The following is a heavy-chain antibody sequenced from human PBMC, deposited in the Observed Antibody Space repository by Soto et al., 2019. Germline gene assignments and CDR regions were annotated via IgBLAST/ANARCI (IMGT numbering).Heavy chain of an antibody. CDR1: GFTFSSYW. CDR2: IKQDGSEK. V-gene: IGHV3-7*03. D-gene: IGHD1-26*01. Sequence: PGGSLRLSCAASGFTFSSYWMRWVRQAPGKGLEWVANIKQDGSEKYYVDSVKGRFTISRDNAKNSLYLQMNSLRAEDTAVYYCARRRGGATTNRKQTYFDYWGQGTLVTVSS. CDR3: ARRRGGATTNRKQTYFDY. J-gene: IGHJ4*02.